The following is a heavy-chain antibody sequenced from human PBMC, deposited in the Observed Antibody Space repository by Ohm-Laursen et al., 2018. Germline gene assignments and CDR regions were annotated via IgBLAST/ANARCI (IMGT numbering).Heavy chain of an antibody. CDR3: ARGKAYSSGWPNWYFDL. Sequence: SLRLSCAAPGFTFSSYDMHWVRQATGKGLEWVSAIGTAGDTYYPGSVKGRFTISRENAKNSLYLQMNSLRAGDTAVYYCARGKAYSSGWPNWYFDLWGRGTLVTVSS. D-gene: IGHD6-19*01. CDR1: GFTFSSYD. J-gene: IGHJ2*01. V-gene: IGHV3-13*01. CDR2: IGTAGDT.